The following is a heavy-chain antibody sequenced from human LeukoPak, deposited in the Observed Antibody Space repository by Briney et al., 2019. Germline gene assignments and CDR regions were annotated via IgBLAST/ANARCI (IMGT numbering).Heavy chain of an antibody. D-gene: IGHD3-10*01. CDR3: ARVKVYYGSGSYYKPMLFDY. V-gene: IGHV4-39*07. J-gene: IGHJ4*02. CDR2: ISYGGST. Sequence: SETLSLTCTVSGGSISSSTNYWGWIRQPPGKGLEWIGSISYGGSTYYNPSLKSRVTISVDTSKNQFSLKLSSVTAADTAVYYCARVKVYYGSGSYYKPMLFDYWGQGTLVTVSS. CDR1: GGSISSSTNY.